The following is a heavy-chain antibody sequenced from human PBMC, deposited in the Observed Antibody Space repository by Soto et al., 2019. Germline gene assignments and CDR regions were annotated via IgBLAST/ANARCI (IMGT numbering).Heavy chain of an antibody. CDR2: ISGSGGST. Sequence: PGGSLRLSCVVSGIPFIDAWMSWVRQAPGKGLEWVSAISGSGGSTYYADSVKGRFTISRDNSKNTLYLQMNSLRAEDTAVYYCAKEWSYSSGWSHVDYWGQGTLVTVSS. D-gene: IGHD6-19*01. CDR1: GIPFIDAW. V-gene: IGHV3-23*01. J-gene: IGHJ4*02. CDR3: AKEWSYSSGWSHVDY.